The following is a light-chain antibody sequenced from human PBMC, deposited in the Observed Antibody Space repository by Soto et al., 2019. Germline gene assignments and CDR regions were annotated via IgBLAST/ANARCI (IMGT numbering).Light chain of an antibody. J-gene: IGKJ4*01. Sequence: EIVLTQSPATLSLSPGERATLSCRASQSVSSYLAWYQQKPGQAPRLLIYDASNRATGIPARFSGSGSGADFTLTIRSLELEDFAVYSCHHRSSPLTFGGGTKVEIK. CDR1: QSVSSY. V-gene: IGKV3-11*01. CDR3: HHRSSPLT. CDR2: DAS.